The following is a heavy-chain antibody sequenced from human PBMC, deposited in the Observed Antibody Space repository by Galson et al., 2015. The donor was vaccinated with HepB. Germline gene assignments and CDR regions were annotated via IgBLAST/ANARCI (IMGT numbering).Heavy chain of an antibody. CDR1: GFTFNRYA. D-gene: IGHD2-21*01. CDR3: VEGGGDSAIRGRGGFDS. J-gene: IGHJ4*02. Sequence: SLRLSCAASGFTFNRYAMHWVRQAPGKGLQWVAVITYDGTNKFYARSVKGRFTISRDNSGNTLFLHMNSLRPEDTALYYCVEGGGDSAIRGRGGFDSWGQGALVTVSS. V-gene: IGHV3-30*04. CDR2: ITYDGTNK.